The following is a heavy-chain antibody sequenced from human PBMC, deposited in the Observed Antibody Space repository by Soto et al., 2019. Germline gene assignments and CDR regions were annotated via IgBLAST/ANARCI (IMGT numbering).Heavy chain of an antibody. J-gene: IGHJ4*02. CDR1: GGSIRGYY. CDR2: MHTSGST. V-gene: IGHV4-4*07. Sequence: SETLSLTCTVSGGSIRGYYWSWIRQSAGMGLEWIGRMHTSGSTNYNPSLKSRVTISVDMSKNQISLKLTSVTAADTALYYCVRASMPKAHFDSWGQGTLVTVSS. D-gene: IGHD2-2*01. CDR3: VRASMPKAHFDS.